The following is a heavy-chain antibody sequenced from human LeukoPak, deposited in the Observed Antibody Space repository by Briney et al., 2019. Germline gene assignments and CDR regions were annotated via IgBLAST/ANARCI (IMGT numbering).Heavy chain of an antibody. CDR1: GYTFNRYG. Sequence: GASVKVSCKAPGYTFNRYGISWVRQAPGQRPEWMGWNSALTGNIDYAPKFQGRVTMNTDTSTRTACMELSSLVSADTAVYFCARADPTNTGHEYFDYWGRGTLVTVSS. V-gene: IGHV1-18*01. CDR3: ARADPTNTGHEYFDY. J-gene: IGHJ4*02. D-gene: IGHD2/OR15-2a*01. CDR2: NSALTGNI.